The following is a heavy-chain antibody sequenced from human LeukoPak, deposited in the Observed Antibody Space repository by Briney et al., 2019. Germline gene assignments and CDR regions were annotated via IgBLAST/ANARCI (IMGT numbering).Heavy chain of an antibody. CDR1: GFTYSDYY. CDR2: ISSSSSNI. CDR3: ARPHSSVYVRCGRDV. V-gene: IGHV3-11*06. D-gene: IGHD5/OR15-5a*01. J-gene: IGHJ6*02. Sequence: PGGALRLSCAASGFTYSDYYMNWVRQAGGKGLAWVSYISSSSSNINYADAVKGRFTISRDNAKNPLNLQMSSQRAEDTAGYYCARPHSSVYVRCGRDVGGPGTTVTVAS.